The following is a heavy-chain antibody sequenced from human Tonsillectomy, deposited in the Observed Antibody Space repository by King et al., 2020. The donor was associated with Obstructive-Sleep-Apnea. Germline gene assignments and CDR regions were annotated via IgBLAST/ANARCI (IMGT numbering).Heavy chain of an antibody. Sequence: VQLVESGGGLVKPGGSLRLSCAASGFTFTSYNMNWVRQAPGKGLEWVSSIDSSNSYIYYADSVKGRFTISSDNAKNSLYLRMSSLRAEDTAVYYCARDPFYYDRSGYYYDSWGQGTLVTVSS. V-gene: IGHV3-21*01. J-gene: IGHJ5*01. CDR2: IDSSNSYI. CDR1: GFTFTSYN. CDR3: ARDPFYYDRSGYYYDS. D-gene: IGHD3-22*01.